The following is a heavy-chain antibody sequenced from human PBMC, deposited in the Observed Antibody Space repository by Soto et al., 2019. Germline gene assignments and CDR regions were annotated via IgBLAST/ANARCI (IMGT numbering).Heavy chain of an antibody. CDR1: GFTFSSYW. J-gene: IGHJ6*02. CDR2: INSDGSST. V-gene: IGHV3-74*01. D-gene: IGHD2-2*01. CDR3: ARIFKSCSSTSCYEDYYYGMDV. Sequence: GGSLRLSCAASGFTFSSYWMHWVRQAPGKGLVWVSRINSDGSSTSYADSVKGRFTISRDNAKNTLDLQMNSLRAEDTAVYYCARIFKSCSSTSCYEDYYYGMDVWGQGTTVTVSS.